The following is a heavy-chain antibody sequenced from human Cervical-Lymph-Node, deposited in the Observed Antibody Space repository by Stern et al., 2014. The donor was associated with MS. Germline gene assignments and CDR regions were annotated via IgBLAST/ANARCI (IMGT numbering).Heavy chain of an antibody. V-gene: IGHV2-5*01. CDR3: AHDYHDILTGYYNSRFAS. CDR1: GFSLSTSGVG. D-gene: IGHD3-9*01. Sequence: QVTLKESDPTLVKPTQTLTLTCTFSGFSLSTSGVGVGWIRQPPGKALEWLALIYWTDDRRYNPSLKNRLTITKDTSTNQVVLTMTNMDPVDTATYYCAHDYHDILTGYYNSRFASWGHGTLVTVSS. CDR2: IYWTDDR. J-gene: IGHJ4*01.